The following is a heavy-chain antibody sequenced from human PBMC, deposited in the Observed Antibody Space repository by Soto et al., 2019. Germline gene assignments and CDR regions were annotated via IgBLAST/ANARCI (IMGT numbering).Heavy chain of an antibody. CDR1: GFTFSSYG. V-gene: IGHV3-30*03. Sequence: QVQLVESGGGVVQPGRSLRLSCAASGFTFSSYGMHWVRQAPGKGLEWVAVISYDGSNKYYADSVKGRFTISRDNSKNTLYLQMNSLRAEDTAVYYCASQRISRGSYYYYYYGMDVWGQGTTVTVSS. J-gene: IGHJ6*02. CDR3: ASQRISRGSYYYYYYGMDV. D-gene: IGHD1-26*01. CDR2: ISYDGSNK.